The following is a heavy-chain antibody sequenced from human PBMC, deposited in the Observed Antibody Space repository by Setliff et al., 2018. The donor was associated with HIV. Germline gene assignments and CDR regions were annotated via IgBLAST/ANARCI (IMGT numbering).Heavy chain of an antibody. J-gene: IGHJ4*02. CDR3: ARDYYDSSGYIFFPGLPDY. CDR2: IIPILGIP. CDR1: GGAFISHT. D-gene: IGHD3-22*01. Sequence: GASVKVSCKASGGAFISHTFTWVRQAPGQGLEWMGRIIPILGIPNYAQKFQGRVTITADKSTSTAYMELSSLRSEDTAVYYCARDYYDSSGYIFFPGLPDYWGQGTLVTVSS. V-gene: IGHV1-69*04.